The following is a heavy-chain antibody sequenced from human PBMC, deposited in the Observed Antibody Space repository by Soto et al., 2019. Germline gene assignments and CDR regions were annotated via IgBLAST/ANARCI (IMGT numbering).Heavy chain of an antibody. J-gene: IGHJ4*02. CDR3: VSHRYYIVVSGSYFDY. D-gene: IGHD6-19*01. V-gene: IGHV4-39*01. Sequence: PSETLSLTCTVSGGSIASSPYYWGWIRQSPGKGLEWIESIYYSGVTHYNPSLKSRVTVSVDTSKNQFSLKLTSMTAADTAVYFYVSHRYYIVVSGSYFDYWGQGTLVTVSS. CDR1: GGSIASSPYY. CDR2: IYYSGVT.